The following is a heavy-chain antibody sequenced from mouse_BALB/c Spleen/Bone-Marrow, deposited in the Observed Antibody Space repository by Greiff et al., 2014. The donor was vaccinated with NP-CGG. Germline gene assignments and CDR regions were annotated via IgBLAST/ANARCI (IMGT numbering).Heavy chain of an antibody. V-gene: IGHV1-9*01. CDR1: GYTFSSYR. Sequence: QVQLQQSGAELMKPGASVKISCKATGYTFSSYRIEWVKQRPGHGLEWIGEILPGSGSTNYNEKFKGKATFTADTSSNTAYMQLSSLTSEDSAVYYCARWVPYWEFAYWGQGTLVTVSA. CDR2: ILPGSGST. CDR3: ARWVPYWEFAY. D-gene: IGHD4-1*01. J-gene: IGHJ3*01.